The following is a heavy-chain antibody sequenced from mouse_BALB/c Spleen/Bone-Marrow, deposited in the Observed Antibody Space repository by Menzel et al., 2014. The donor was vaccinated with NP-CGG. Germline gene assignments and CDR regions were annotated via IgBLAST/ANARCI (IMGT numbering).Heavy chain of an antibody. Sequence: VQLQQSGPGLVAPSQSLSIPCTVSGFSLTSYGLHWVRPPPGKGLEWLGVIWAGGSTNYNSALMSRLSISKDNSKSQVFLKMNSLQTDDTAMYYCARDRGFGYDRTMDSWGQGTSVTVSS. J-gene: IGHJ4*01. D-gene: IGHD2-2*01. CDR1: GFSLTSYG. CDR3: ARDRGFGYDRTMDS. V-gene: IGHV2-9*02. CDR2: IWAGGST.